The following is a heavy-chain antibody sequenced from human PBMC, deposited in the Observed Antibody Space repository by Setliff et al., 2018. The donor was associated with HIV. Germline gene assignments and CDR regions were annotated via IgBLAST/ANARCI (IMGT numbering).Heavy chain of an antibody. CDR1: GESSNDYY. V-gene: IGHV4-34*01. J-gene: IGHJ5*02. Sequence: PSETLSLTCAFYGESSNDYYWNWIRQPPGKGLEWIGEIHHTGHINNHPSFKRRVTISLDKSTNQFSLKMKSVTAADTAVYYCARAGRRTGHSYTWFDPWGQGTLVTVSS. D-gene: IGHD3-16*01. CDR2: IHHTGHI. CDR3: ARAGRRTGHSYTWFDP.